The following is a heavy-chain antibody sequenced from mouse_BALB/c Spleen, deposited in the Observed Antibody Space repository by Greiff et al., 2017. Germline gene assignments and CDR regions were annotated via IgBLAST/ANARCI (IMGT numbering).Heavy chain of an antibody. CDR1: GYTFTSYW. V-gene: IGHV1S81*02. Sequence: QVQLQQSGAELVKPGASVKLSCKASGYTFTSYWMHWVKQRPGQGLEWIGEINPSNGRTNYNEKFKSKATLTVDKSSSTAYMQLSSLTSEDSAVYYCARTVVATLDFDYWGQGTTLTVSS. CDR3: ARTVVATLDFDY. CDR2: INPSNGRT. D-gene: IGHD1-1*01. J-gene: IGHJ2*01.